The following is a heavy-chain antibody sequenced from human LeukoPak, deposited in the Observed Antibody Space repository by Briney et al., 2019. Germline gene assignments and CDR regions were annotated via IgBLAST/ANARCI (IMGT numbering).Heavy chain of an antibody. V-gene: IGHV4-4*07. Sequence: SETLSLTCTVSGGSISNYYWNWIRQPAGKGLECIGRIHTSGGTNYSPSLKSRVTMSLDTSKNQFSLKLSSVTAADTAVYYCARGGYDFWSGYDYWGQGTLVTVSS. CDR2: IHTSGGT. J-gene: IGHJ4*02. CDR3: ARGGYDFWSGYDY. D-gene: IGHD3-3*01. CDR1: GGSISNYY.